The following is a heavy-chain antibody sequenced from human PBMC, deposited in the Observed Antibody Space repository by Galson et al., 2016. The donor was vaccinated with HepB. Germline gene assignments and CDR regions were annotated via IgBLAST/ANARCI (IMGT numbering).Heavy chain of an antibody. D-gene: IGHD2-21*02. CDR2: IIPIFATS. J-gene: IGHJ4*02. Sequence: SVKVSCKASGGTFNNDAISWVRLAPGQGLEWMGGIIPIFATSNYAQKFQGRVTITADESTSTAYMELSSLTSEDTAVYYCARDRALYCNGDCYPFDYWGQGTLVTVSS. CDR3: ARDRALYCNGDCYPFDY. V-gene: IGHV1-69*13. CDR1: GGTFNNDA.